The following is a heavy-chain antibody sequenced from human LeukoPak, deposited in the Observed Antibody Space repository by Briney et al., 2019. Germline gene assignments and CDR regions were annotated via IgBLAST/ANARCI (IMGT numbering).Heavy chain of an antibody. V-gene: IGHV4-59*08. CDR2: IYYSGST. CDR1: GASISSYY. CDR3: ARARGAFDI. Sequence: SETLSLTCTVSGASISSYYWTWIRQPPGKGLEWIGYIYYSGSTNYSPSLKSRVTISVDTSKNQFSLKLSSVTAADTAVYYRARARGAFDIWGPGTMVTVSS. J-gene: IGHJ3*02.